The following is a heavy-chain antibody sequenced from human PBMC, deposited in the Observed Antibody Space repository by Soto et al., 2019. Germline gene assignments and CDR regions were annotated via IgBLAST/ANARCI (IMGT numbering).Heavy chain of an antibody. CDR1: GGTFSSYA. V-gene: IGHV1-69*01. J-gene: IGHJ6*02. D-gene: IGHD2-8*01. CDR2: IIPIFGTA. CDR3: ARGEKDIVLMVYAVNYYGMDV. Sequence: QVQLVQSGAEVKKPGSSVKVSCKASGGTFSSYAISWVRQAPGQGLEWMGGIIPIFGTANYAQKFQGRVTMTADESTSTADMELSSLRSEDTAVYYCARGEKDIVLMVYAVNYYGMDVWGQGTTVTVSS.